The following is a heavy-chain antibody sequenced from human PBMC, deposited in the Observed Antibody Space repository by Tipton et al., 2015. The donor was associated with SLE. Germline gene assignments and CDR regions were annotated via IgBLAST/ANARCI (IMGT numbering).Heavy chain of an antibody. CDR2: INYSGST. CDR3: ARGVAYYFDSGAFDV. Sequence: TLSLTCTTYRGSFNGYHWSWIRQPPGKGLEWIGEINYSGSTNYNPSLKSRVTISIGTSKNQLSLELSSVTAADTAVYYCARGVAYYFDSGAFDVWGQGTMVTVSS. D-gene: IGHD3-22*01. J-gene: IGHJ3*01. CDR1: RGSFNGYH. V-gene: IGHV4-34*01.